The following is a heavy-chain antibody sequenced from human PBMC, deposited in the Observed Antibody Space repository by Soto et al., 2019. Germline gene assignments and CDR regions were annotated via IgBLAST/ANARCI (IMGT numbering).Heavy chain of an antibody. J-gene: IGHJ4*02. D-gene: IGHD3-10*01. Sequence: HGESLKISCKGSGYTFSKYWIGWVGQTPGKGLEWMGMIYPGDSDARYSPSFEGQVTFSVDKSINTAYLQWNSLKASDTAMYYCARQGGEYNTMSDYWGQGTLVTSPQ. CDR1: GYTFSKYW. CDR2: IYPGDSDA. V-gene: IGHV5-51*01. CDR3: ARQGGEYNTMSDY.